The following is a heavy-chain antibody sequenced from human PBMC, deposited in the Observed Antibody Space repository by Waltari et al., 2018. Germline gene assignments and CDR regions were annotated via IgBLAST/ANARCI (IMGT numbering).Heavy chain of an antibody. J-gene: IGHJ2*01. CDR1: GGSISSSSYY. CDR2: IYYSGST. CDR3: ARDQGTDWYFDL. D-gene: IGHD1-1*01. Sequence: QLQLQESGPGLVKPSETLSLTCTVSGGSISSSSYYWGWIRQPPGKGLEWIGSIYYSGSTYYNPSLKSRVTISVDTSKNQFSLKLSSVTAADTAVYYCARDQGTDWYFDLWGRGTLVIVSS. V-gene: IGHV4-39*07.